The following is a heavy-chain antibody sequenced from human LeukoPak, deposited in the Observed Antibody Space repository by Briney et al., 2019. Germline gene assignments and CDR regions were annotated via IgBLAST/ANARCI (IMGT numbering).Heavy chain of an antibody. CDR3: AKEYYYDSSGYIADY. CDR2: ISGSGGST. CDR1: GFTFSSYA. J-gene: IGHJ4*02. Sequence: PGGSLRLSCAASGFTFSSYAMGWVRQAPGKGLEWVSAISGSGGSTYYADSVKGRFTISRDNSKNTLYLQMNSLRAEDTAVYYCAKEYYYDSSGYIADYWGQGTLVTVSS. D-gene: IGHD3-22*01. V-gene: IGHV3-23*01.